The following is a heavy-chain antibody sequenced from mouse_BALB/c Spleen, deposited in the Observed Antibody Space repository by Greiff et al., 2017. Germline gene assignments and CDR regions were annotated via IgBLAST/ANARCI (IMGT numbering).Heavy chain of an antibody. Sequence: EVQLVESGPSLVKPSQTLSLTCSVTGDSISSGYWNWIRKFPGNKLEYMGYISYSGSTYYNPSLKSRISITRDTSKNQYYLQLNSVTTEDTATYYCARRDGYYNYAMDYWGQGTSVTVSS. CDR2: ISYSGST. CDR1: GDSISSGY. D-gene: IGHD2-3*01. V-gene: IGHV3-8*02. CDR3: ARRDGYYNYAMDY. J-gene: IGHJ4*01.